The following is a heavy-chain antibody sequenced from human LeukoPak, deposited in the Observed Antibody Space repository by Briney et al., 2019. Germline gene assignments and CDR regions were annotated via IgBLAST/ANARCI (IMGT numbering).Heavy chain of an antibody. CDR3: ARSSPPTYYHFYYYMDV. CDR1: GYTFTGYY. CDR2: INPNSGGA. J-gene: IGHJ6*03. V-gene: IGHV1-2*02. Sequence: ASVKVSCKASGYTFTGYYMHWVRQAPGQGLEWMGWINPNSGGAKYAQNFRGRVIMTTDTSISTAYMELTSLRSDDTAVYYCARSSPPTYYHFYYYMDVWGKGSTVTVSS. D-gene: IGHD6-13*01.